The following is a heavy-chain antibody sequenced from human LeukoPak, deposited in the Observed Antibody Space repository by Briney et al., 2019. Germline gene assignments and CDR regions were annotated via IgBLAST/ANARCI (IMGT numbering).Heavy chain of an antibody. J-gene: IGHJ4*02. CDR2: INPNSGGT. Sequence: ASVKVSCKASGYTFTGYYMHWVRQAPGQGLEWMGWINPNSGGTNYAQKFRGWVTMTRDTSISTAYMELSRLRPDDTAVYYCARVPRGHYSFDYWGQGTLVTVSS. V-gene: IGHV1-2*04. CDR1: GYTFTGYY. D-gene: IGHD4-17*01. CDR3: ARVPRGHYSFDY.